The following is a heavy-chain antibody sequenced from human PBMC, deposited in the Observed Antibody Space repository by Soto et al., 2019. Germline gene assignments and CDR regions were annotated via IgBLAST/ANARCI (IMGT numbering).Heavy chain of an antibody. CDR1: GFTFSSYV. D-gene: IGHD4-4*01. J-gene: IGHJ4*02. CDR3: AKDSNKYSSSLRGRYFDY. Sequence: PGGSLRLSCAASGFTFSSYVMSWVRQAPGKGLEWVSGISGGGSNTFYADSMKGRFTISRDNSKNTLLLQMNSLGVEDTAVYYCAKDSNKYSSSLRGRYFDYWGQGIGVTVSS. CDR2: ISGGGSNT. V-gene: IGHV3-23*01.